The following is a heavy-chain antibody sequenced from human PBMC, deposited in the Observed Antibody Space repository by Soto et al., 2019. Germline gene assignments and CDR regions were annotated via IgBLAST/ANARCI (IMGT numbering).Heavy chain of an antibody. V-gene: IGHV1-58*01. J-gene: IGHJ6*02. D-gene: IGHD5-18*01. CDR1: GFTFTSSA. CDR3: AANHSSYGFGLYYYGMDV. Sequence: SVKVSCKASGFTFTSSAVQWVRQARGQRLEWIGWIVVGSGNTNYAQKFQERVTITRDMSTSTAYMELSSLRSEDTAVYYCAANHSSYGFGLYYYGMDVWGQGTTVT. CDR2: IVVGSGNT.